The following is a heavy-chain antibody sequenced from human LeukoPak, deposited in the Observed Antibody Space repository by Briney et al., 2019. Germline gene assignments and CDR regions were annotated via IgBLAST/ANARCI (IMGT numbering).Heavy chain of an antibody. Sequence: EASVTVSYKASGYTFTTFALIWVRQAAGQGLEWMGWINTNTANPTYAQAFTGRFVLSLDTSVSTSYLQISSLKTEDTAVYYCARVRRFLNGGVAGIDYWGQGSLVTVSS. CDR2: INTNTANP. D-gene: IGHD3-3*01. CDR3: ARVRRFLNGGVAGIDY. V-gene: IGHV7-4-1*02. J-gene: IGHJ4*02. CDR1: GYTFTTFA.